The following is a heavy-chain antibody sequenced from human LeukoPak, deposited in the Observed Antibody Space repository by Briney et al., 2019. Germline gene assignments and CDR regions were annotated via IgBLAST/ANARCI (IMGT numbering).Heavy chain of an antibody. CDR3: ARGDYGDYSSVVWFDP. CDR1: GYTFTSYD. V-gene: IGHV1-8*01. CDR2: MNPNSGNT. Sequence: ASVKVSCKASGYTFTSYDINWVRQATGQGLEWMGWMNPNSGNTGNAQKFQGRVTMTRNTSISTAYMELSSLRSEDTAVYYCARGDYGDYSSVVWFDPWGQGTLATVSS. D-gene: IGHD4-17*01. J-gene: IGHJ5*02.